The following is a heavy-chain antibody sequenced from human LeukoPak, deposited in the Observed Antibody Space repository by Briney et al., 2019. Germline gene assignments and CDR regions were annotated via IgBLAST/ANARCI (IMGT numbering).Heavy chain of an antibody. V-gene: IGHV1-18*04. CDR3: ARGRYSSSCPDY. CDR1: GYTFTGFY. CDR2: ISTYNGNI. D-gene: IGHD6-13*01. Sequence: GASVKVSCKASGYTFTGFYMHWVRQAPGQGLEWMGWISTYNGNINYAQKLQGRVTMTTDTTTSTAYMELRSLRSDDTAVYYCARGRYSSSCPDYWGQGTLVTVSS. J-gene: IGHJ4*02.